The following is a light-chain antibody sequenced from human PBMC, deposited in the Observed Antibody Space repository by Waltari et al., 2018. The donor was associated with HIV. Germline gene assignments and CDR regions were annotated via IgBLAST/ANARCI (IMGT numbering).Light chain of an antibody. V-gene: IGLV1-36*01. CDR1: NSTIENNA. CDR3: AAWDDTLNGFV. J-gene: IGLJ1*01. Sequence: QSVLTQPPSVSEAPRQRATIYCSRTNSTIENNAVIWFQQLPGKTPKLLIYYDSQLPSGVSDRWAASKSGASAALAISGLQSEDAADYCCAAWDDTLNGFVFGTGTRVTVL. CDR2: YDS.